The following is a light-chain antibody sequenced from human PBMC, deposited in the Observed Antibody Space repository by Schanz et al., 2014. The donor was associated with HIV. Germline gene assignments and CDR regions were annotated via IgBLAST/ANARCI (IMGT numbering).Light chain of an antibody. CDR2: DDN. Sequence: QSVLTQPPSLSGAPGQRVTISCTGTSSHLGAGHNVNWYQQLPGTVPKLLIFDDNSRPSGVPDRFSGSKSGASASLAISGLHSDDEADYFCAAWDDNFKGVVFGGGTKLTVL. CDR3: AAWDDNFKGVV. V-gene: IGLV1-40*01. CDR1: SSHLGAGHN. J-gene: IGLJ3*02.